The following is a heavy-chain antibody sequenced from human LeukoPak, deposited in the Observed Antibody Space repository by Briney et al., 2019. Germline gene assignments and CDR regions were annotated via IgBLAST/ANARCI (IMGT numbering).Heavy chain of an antibody. CDR1: GYTFTGYY. V-gene: IGHV1-2*02. CDR3: ARDGVVVPAAIYYYYYMDV. CDR2: INPNSGGT. Sequence: EASVKVSCKASGYTFTGYYMHWVRQAPGQGLEWMGWINPNSGGTNYAQKFQGRVTITRDTSISTAYMELSRLRSDDTAVYYCARDGVVVPAAIYYYYYMDVWGKGTTVTVSS. D-gene: IGHD2-2*01. J-gene: IGHJ6*03.